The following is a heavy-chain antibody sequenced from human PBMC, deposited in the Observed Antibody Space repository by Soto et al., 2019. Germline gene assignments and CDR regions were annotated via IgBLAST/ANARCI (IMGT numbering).Heavy chain of an antibody. D-gene: IGHD5-12*01. CDR3: ATACRDGYNCLDY. J-gene: IGHJ4*02. CDR1: GYTFTGYY. V-gene: IGHV1-2*04. Sequence: QVQLVQSGAEVKKPGASVKVSCKASGYTFTGYYIHWVRQAPGQGLEWMGWINPNSGGTNYAQKFQGWVTMTRDTSTSTAYMELSRLTSDDTAVYYCATACRDGYNCLDYWGQGTLVTVSS. CDR2: INPNSGGT.